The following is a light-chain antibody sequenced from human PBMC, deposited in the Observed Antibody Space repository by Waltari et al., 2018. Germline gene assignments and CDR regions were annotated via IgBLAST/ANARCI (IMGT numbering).Light chain of an antibody. V-gene: IGKV3-11*01. CDR1: QNINTF. J-gene: IGKJ4*01. Sequence: VVLTQSPATLSLSAGEGATLSCRASQNINTFFAWYQQKPGQAPSLLIYAASSRATGVPVRFSGGGSGTDFTLTISSLEPEDFAVYYCQQRAVWPPNFGGGTKVEIK. CDR3: QQRAVWPPN. CDR2: AAS.